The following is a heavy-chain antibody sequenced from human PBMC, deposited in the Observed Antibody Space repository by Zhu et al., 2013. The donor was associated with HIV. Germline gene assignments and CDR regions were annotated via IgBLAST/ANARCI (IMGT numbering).Heavy chain of an antibody. D-gene: IGHD3-22*01. CDR2: IIPVFGTT. CDR1: GGSFSNYG. Sequence: QVQLLQSGTEVKKPGSSVKVSFGSSVKVSCKASGGSFSNYGVSWVRQAPGQGLEWMGWIIPVFGTTNFAQKFRDRVTFSADSSTNTAYMEMSSLRSDDTAVYYCARERDYYDSSGYTGWFDPGAREPWSPSPQ. CDR3: ARERDYYDSSGYTGWFDP. J-gene: IGHJ5*02. V-gene: IGHV1-69*01.